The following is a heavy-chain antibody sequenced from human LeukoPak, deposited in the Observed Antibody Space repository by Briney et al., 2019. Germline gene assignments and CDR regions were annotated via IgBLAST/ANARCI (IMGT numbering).Heavy chain of an antibody. CDR1: GFTFSSYS. Sequence: GGSLRLSCAASGFTFSSYSMNWVRQAPGKGLEWVSHITASGTAMFYADSVKGRFTISRDNAKNSLYLQMNSLRDEDTAVYYCARELSYSSGWFQYSDYWGQGTLVTVSS. J-gene: IGHJ4*02. CDR2: ITASGTAM. D-gene: IGHD6-19*01. CDR3: ARELSYSSGWFQYSDY. V-gene: IGHV3-48*02.